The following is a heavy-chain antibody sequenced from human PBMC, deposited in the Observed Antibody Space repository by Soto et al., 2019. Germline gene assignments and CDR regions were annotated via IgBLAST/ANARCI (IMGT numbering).Heavy chain of an antibody. CDR2: ISSSSSTI. V-gene: IGHV3-48*01. Sequence: GGSLILSCAASGFTFSSYSMNWVRQAPGKGLEWVSYISSSSSTIYYADSVKGRFTISRDNAKNSLYLQMNSLRAEDTAVYYCARESYDILTGYLNYYYYMDVWGKGTTVTVSS. J-gene: IGHJ6*03. CDR1: GFTFSSYS. CDR3: ARESYDILTGYLNYYYYMDV. D-gene: IGHD3-9*01.